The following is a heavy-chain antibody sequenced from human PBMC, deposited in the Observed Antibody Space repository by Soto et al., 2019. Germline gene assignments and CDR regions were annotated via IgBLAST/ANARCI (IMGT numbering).Heavy chain of an antibody. CDR3: ARMWRGGTMIEYYYYGMDV. D-gene: IGHD3-22*01. CDR2: IIPIFGTA. J-gene: IGHJ6*02. CDR1: GGTXNSYS. Sequence: SXKVSFKASGGTXNSYSIGLVRQAPGQGLEWIGGIIPIFGTANYAQKFQGIVTITADESTSTAYIELSSLRSEDTAVYYCARMWRGGTMIEYYYYGMDVWGQGTTVTVSS. V-gene: IGHV1-69*13.